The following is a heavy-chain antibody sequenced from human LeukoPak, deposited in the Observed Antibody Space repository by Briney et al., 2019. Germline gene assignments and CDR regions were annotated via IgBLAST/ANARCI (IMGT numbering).Heavy chain of an antibody. CDR3: ARDGGSPPGIAAENWFDP. CDR2: INPNSGGT. Sequence: ASVKVSCKASGYTFTGYYIHWVRQAPGQGLEWMGRINPNSGGTNYAQKLQGRVTMTTDTSTSTAYMELRSLRSDDTAVYYCARDGGSPPGIAAENWFDPWGQGTLVTVSS. J-gene: IGHJ5*02. D-gene: IGHD6-13*01. V-gene: IGHV1-2*06. CDR1: GYTFTGYY.